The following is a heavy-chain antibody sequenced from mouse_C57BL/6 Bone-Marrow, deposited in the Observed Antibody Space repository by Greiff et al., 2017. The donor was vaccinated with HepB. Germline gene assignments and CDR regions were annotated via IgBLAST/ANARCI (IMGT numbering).Heavy chain of an antibody. Sequence: EVQLQQSGPVLVKPGASVKMSCKTPGYTFTDYYMNWVKQSHGKSLEWIGVINPYNGGTSYNQKFKGTATLTVDKSSSTAYMELNSLTSENSAVCYCSRCAKTVMYFDNWGQGTTLTVS. V-gene: IGHV1-19*01. D-gene: IGHD1-1*01. J-gene: IGHJ2*01. CDR2: INPYNGGT. CDR1: GYTFTDYY. CDR3: SRCAKTVMYFDN.